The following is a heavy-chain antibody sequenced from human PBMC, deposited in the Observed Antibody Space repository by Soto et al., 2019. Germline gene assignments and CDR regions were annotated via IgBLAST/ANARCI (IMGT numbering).Heavy chain of an antibody. V-gene: IGHV4-59*01. CDR2: IYYSGST. CDR1: GGSISSYY. CDR3: ARAIGYCSGGSCLIFDY. D-gene: IGHD2-15*01. Sequence: SETLSLTCTVSGGSISSYYWSWIRQPPGKGLEWIGYIYYSGSTNYNPSLKSRVTISVDTSKNQFSLKLSSVTAADTAVYYCARAIGYCSGGSCLIFDYWGQGTQVTVYS. J-gene: IGHJ4*02.